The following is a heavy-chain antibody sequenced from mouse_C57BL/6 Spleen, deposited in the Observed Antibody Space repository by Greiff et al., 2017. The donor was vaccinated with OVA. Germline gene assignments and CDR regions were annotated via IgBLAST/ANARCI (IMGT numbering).Heavy chain of an antibody. CDR3: ARNGITTVVDAMDY. CDR2: IWTGGGT. D-gene: IGHD1-1*01. V-gene: IGHV2-9-1*01. Sequence: VHLVESGPGLVAPSQSLSITCTVSGFSLTSYAISWVRQPPGKGLEWLGVIWTGGGTNYNSALKSRLSISKDNSKSQVFLKMNSLQTDDTARYYCARNGITTVVDAMDYWGQGTSVTVSS. J-gene: IGHJ4*01. CDR1: GFSLTSYA.